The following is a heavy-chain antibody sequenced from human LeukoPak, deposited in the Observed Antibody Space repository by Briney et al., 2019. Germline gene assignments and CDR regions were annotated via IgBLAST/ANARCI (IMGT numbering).Heavy chain of an antibody. Sequence: GGSLRLSCAASGVTFSRYDMHWVRQATGKGLEWVSTIGTAGDTYYPDSVKGRFTISRENVRNSLFLQMNSLRVEDTAVYYCARSVGSSSAYWGQGTLVTVSS. CDR1: GVTFSRYD. CDR3: ARSVGSSSAY. J-gene: IGHJ4*02. V-gene: IGHV3-13*01. CDR2: IGTAGDT. D-gene: IGHD6-6*01.